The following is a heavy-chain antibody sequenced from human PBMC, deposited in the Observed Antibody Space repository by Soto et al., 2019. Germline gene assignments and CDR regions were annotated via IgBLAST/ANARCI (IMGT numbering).Heavy chain of an antibody. CDR3: ASGYYSNYGMDV. Sequence: GASVKVSCKASGYTFTSYAMHWVRQAPGQRLEWMGWINAGSGSTQFSQKLQGRVTITRDTSASTAHMELSSLRSEDTAVYYCASGYYSNYGMDVWRQGTTVTVSS. V-gene: IGHV1-3*01. CDR1: GYTFTSYA. J-gene: IGHJ6*02. CDR2: INAGSGST. D-gene: IGHD4-4*01.